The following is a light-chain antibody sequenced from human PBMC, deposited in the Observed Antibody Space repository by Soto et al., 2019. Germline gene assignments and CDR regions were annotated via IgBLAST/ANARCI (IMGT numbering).Light chain of an antibody. V-gene: IGKV3-15*01. CDR3: QQYDKWPPIT. CDR2: SSS. CDR1: QRISTN. Sequence: DIEMTQSPPILSVSPGAGATLSCRASQRISTNLAWYQHIPGQAPRLLIVSSSRRPTDVPARFSGSGSGTEFTLTISSLQPEDFAVYYCQQYDKWPPITFGQGTRLEIK. J-gene: IGKJ5*01.